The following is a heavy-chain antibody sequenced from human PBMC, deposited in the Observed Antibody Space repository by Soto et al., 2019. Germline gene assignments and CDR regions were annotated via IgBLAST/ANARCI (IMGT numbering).Heavy chain of an antibody. J-gene: IGHJ5*02. CDR3: GSVRPSGYVLS. D-gene: IGHD6-25*01. Sequence: SETLSLTCAVSGVSLTSGNWWTWVRQSPQRGLEYIGEIFHDGTANYYPSFERRVAMSVDTSRNQFSLKLASVTAADTAFYYCGSVRPSGYVLSWGQGTLVTVSS. V-gene: IGHV4-4*02. CDR2: IFHDGTA. CDR1: GVSLTSGNW.